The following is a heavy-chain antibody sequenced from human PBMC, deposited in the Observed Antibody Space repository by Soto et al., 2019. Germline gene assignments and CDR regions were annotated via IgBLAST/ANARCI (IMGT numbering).Heavy chain of an antibody. Sequence: QVQLVQSGGEVRKPGASVNVSCKTSGYIFTNYGVAWVRQAPAQGLELVAWISGYNGYPKYTQKFQGRVTVTTDTSTRTGSMELRNMRSDEMAVYYGARASAVALYDFWGQGTLVTVSS. CDR1: GYIFTNYG. J-gene: IGHJ4*02. V-gene: IGHV1-18*03. CDR2: ISGYNGYP. CDR3: ARASAVALYDF. D-gene: IGHD6-13*01.